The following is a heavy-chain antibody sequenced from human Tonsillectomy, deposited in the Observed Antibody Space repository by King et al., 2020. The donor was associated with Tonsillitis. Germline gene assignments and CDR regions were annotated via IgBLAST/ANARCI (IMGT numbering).Heavy chain of an antibody. CDR3: GRDRVTAAGIIVVAGFN. CDR1: GFTFADYC. V-gene: IGHV3-49*05. J-gene: IGHJ4*02. D-gene: IGHD2-15*01. CDR2: IRGKPFRGTR. Sequence: VQLVESGGSWVNPGGSLRLSCSASGFTFADYCMSWFRQAPGKGLEWVGFIRGKPFRGTRQYAASVKGRFSISRDDSKGIVYLQMNSLKTEDSGMYYCGRDRVTAAGIIVVAGFNWGQGTLVTVSS.